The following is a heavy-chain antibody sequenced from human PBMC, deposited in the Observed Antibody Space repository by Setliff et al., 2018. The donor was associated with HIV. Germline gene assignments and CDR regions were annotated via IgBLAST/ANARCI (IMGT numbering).Heavy chain of an antibody. CDR3: ARGGSPWVRGVKEGYFDY. J-gene: IGHJ4*03. CDR1: GYTFTSYY. V-gene: IGHV1-46*01. CDR2: INPSGGGT. Sequence: ASVKVSCKASGYTFTSYYMHWVRQAPGRGLEWMGIINPSGGGTSNAQKFQGGITLPRDTSTNTVYMELRSLRSEDTAVYYCARGGSPWVRGVKEGYFDYWVPETLLVTVSS. D-gene: IGHD3-10*01.